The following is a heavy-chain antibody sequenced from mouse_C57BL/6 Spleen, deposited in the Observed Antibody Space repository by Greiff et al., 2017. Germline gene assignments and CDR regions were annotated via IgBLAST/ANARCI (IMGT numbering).Heavy chain of an antibody. CDR1: GYSITSGYS. Sequence: EVKLMESGPGLVKPSQPLSLTCSVTGYSITSGYSWNWIRQFPGNKLEWMGYISYDGSNNYNPSLKNRISITRDTSKNKFFLKLNSVTTEDTATYYCARGGYYGSSYYFDYWGQGTTLTVSS. V-gene: IGHV3-6*01. D-gene: IGHD1-1*01. CDR2: ISYDGSN. J-gene: IGHJ2*01. CDR3: ARGGYYGSSYYFDY.